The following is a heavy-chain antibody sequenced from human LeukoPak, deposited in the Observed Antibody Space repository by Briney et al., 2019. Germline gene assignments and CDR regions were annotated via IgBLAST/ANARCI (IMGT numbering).Heavy chain of an antibody. V-gene: IGHV4-59*01. CDR1: GGSISSYY. J-gene: IGHJ4*02. CDR2: IYYSGST. Sequence: PSETLSLTCTVSGGSISSYYWSWIRQPPGKGLEWIGYIYYSGSTNYNPSLKSRVTISVDTSKNQFSMKLSSVTAADTAVYYCARGRRHDYWGQGTLVTVSS. CDR3: ARGRRHDY. D-gene: IGHD6-25*01.